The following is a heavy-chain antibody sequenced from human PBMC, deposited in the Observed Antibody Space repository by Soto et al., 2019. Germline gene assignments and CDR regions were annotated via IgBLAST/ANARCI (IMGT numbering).Heavy chain of an antibody. Sequence: PGGSLKLSFEASGFTFEAYSRHWVRQLPGKGLEWDAGISGDSGSSGYADSVRGRFTVSRDNAKNSLFLQMSSLSPEDTAFYYCTKRRSARPGFDAFDPWGQGTMVTVSS. CDR2: ISGDSGSS. CDR3: TKRRSARPGFDAFDP. J-gene: IGHJ3*01. CDR1: GFTFEAYS. V-gene: IGHV3-9*01.